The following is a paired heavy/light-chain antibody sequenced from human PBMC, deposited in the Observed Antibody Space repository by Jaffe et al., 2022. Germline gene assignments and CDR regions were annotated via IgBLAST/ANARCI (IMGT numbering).Heavy chain of an antibody. J-gene: IGHJ4*02. Sequence: QVQLQESGPGLVKPSGTLSLTCAVSGESISTLFYCTWIRQPPGKGLEWIGEISHTGKTMYNPSLKSRLSFSIDKSKNQFSLTLTSVTAADTAIYYCAKNGGVYPGPSWGQGTLVTVSS. CDR2: ISHTGKT. CDR3: AKNGGVYPGPS. D-gene: IGHD2-8*01. CDR1: GESISTLFY. V-gene: IGHV4-4*02.
Light chain of an antibody. J-gene: IGLJ1*01. V-gene: IGLV2-8*01. CDR1: NNDVGRYNY. CDR2: DVN. Sequence: QSALTQPPSASGSPGQSVTISCTGTNNDVGRYNYVSWYQQYPGKAPKLIIYDVNKRSSGVPDRFSGSKFGNTASLTVSGLQAEDEADYYCISRSDGYIFGSGTTVTVL. CDR3: ISRSDGYI.